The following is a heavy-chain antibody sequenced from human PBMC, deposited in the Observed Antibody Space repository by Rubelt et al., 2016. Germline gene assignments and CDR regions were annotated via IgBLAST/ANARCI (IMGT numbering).Heavy chain of an antibody. CDR2: IYSGGST. J-gene: IGHJ4*02. CDR3: ARDYMGALDY. D-gene: IGHD1-26*01. V-gene: IGHV3-53*05. Sequence: VRQAPGKGLEWVSVIYSGGSTYYADSVKGRFTISRDNSKNTLYLQMNSLRAEDTAVYYCARDYMGALDYWGQGTLVTVSS.